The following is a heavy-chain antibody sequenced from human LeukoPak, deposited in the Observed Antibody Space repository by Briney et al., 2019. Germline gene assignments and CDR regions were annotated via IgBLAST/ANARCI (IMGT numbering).Heavy chain of an antibody. V-gene: IGHV3-53*01. CDR1: GFTVGSNY. Sequence: PGGSLRLSCAASGFTVGSNYMSWVRQAPGKGLEWVSVIYSGGSTYYADSVKGRFTISRDNSKNTLYLQMNSLRAEDTAVYYCARDVSGGYDPGYFDYWGQGTLVTVSS. CDR2: IYSGGST. CDR3: ARDVSGGYDPGYFDY. J-gene: IGHJ4*02. D-gene: IGHD5-12*01.